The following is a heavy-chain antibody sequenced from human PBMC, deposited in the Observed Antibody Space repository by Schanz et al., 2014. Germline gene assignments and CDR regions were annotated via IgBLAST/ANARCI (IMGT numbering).Heavy chain of an antibody. CDR3: ARDTTWRLDL. J-gene: IGHJ5*02. V-gene: IGHV4-61*02. CDR2: VYTSGST. D-gene: IGHD1-1*01. Sequence: QVQLQESGPGLVKPSQTLSLTCTVSGGSIRSGTYYWNWIRQPAGKGLEWIGRVYTSGSTNYNPSLKSRVPISLDRSKNQFPLTRTSLTAADTAVYYCARDTTWRLDLWGQGTLVTVSS. CDR1: GGSIRSGTYY.